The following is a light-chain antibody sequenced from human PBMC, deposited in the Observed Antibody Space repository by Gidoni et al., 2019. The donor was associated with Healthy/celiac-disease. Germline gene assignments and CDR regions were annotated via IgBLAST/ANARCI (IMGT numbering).Light chain of an antibody. CDR3: QSYDSSLSAL. CDR2: GNS. J-gene: IGLJ2*01. V-gene: IGLV1-40*01. CDR1: SSNIGAGYD. Sequence: QSVLTQTPSVSGAPGPRVTISCTGSSSNIGAGYDVHWYQQLPGTAPKLLIYGNSNRPSGVPDRFSGSKSGTSASLAITGLQAEDEADYYCQSYDSSLSALFGGGTKLTVL.